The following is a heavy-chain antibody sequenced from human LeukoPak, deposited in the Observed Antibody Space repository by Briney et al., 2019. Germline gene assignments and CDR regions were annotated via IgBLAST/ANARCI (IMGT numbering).Heavy chain of an antibody. CDR1: GFTFGDHA. CDR3: TRDSLYCSTSTCYGSSAIFYYYMDA. Sequence: GGSLRLSCTASGFTFGDHAMSWVRQAPGKGLEWLSLIRAKTFGGASGYAASVKGRFTISRDDSKSIAYLEMDSLTTEDTAVYYCTRDSLYCSTSTCYGSSAIFYYYMDAWGKGTMVTVSS. V-gene: IGHV3-49*04. CDR2: IRAKTFGGAS. J-gene: IGHJ6*03. D-gene: IGHD2-2*01.